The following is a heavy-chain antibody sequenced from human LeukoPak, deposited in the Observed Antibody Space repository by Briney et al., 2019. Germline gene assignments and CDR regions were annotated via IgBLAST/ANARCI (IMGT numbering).Heavy chain of an antibody. CDR3: ARHGAYYDILTGYYTLDWFDP. CDR1: GGSISSYY. D-gene: IGHD3-9*01. V-gene: IGHV4-59*08. Sequence: SEALSLTCTVSGGSISSYYWSWIRQPPGKGLEWIGYIYYSGSTNYNPSLKSRGTISVDTSKNQFSLKLSSVTAADTAVYYCARHGAYYDILTGYYTLDWFDPWGQGTLVTVSS. CDR2: IYYSGST. J-gene: IGHJ5*02.